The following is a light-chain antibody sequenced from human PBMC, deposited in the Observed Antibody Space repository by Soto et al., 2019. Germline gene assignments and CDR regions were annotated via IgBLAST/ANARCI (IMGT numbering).Light chain of an antibody. J-gene: IGLJ1*01. CDR3: SSYTSSSTLDV. Sequence: QSVLAQPASVSGSPGQSITISCTGTSSDVGGYNNVSWYQQHPGKAPKLMIYDVSNRPSGVSNRFSGSKSGNTASLTISGLQAEDEAAYYCSSYTSSSTLDVFGTGTKVTVL. V-gene: IGLV2-14*01. CDR1: SSDVGGYNN. CDR2: DVS.